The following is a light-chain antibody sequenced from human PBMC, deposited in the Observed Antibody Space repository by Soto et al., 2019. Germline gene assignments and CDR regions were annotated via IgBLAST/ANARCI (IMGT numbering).Light chain of an antibody. CDR1: QSISRY. Sequence: DIVLTQSPGTLSLSPGERATLSCRARQSISRYLAWYQQSPGQAPRLLIYDASNRATGIPARFSGSGSGTDFTLTISSLEPEDFAVYYCQQRSNWPLTFGGGTNVEIK. J-gene: IGKJ4*01. CDR3: QQRSNWPLT. V-gene: IGKV3-11*01. CDR2: DAS.